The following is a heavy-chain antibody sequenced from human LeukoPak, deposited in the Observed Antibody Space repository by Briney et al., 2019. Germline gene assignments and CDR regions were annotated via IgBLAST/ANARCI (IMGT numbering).Heavy chain of an antibody. CDR1: GFTFSSYG. D-gene: IGHD2/OR15-2a*01. J-gene: IGHJ4*02. CDR3: AREGPRGNSQFDY. Sequence: GRSLRLSCAASGFTFSSYGMHWVRQAPGKGLEWVAVISYDGSNKYYTDSVKGRLTISRDNSKNTLYLQMNSLRAEDTAIYYCAREGPRGNSQFDYWGQGTLVTVSS. CDR2: ISYDGSNK. V-gene: IGHV3-30*03.